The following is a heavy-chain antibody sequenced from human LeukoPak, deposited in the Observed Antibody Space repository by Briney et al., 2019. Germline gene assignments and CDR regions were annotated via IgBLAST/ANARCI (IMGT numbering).Heavy chain of an antibody. J-gene: IGHJ3*02. Sequence: SGTLSLTCSVYGGSFSDYFWSWIRQPPGKGLEWIGEINDGGSTNYNPSFMTRVTVSVDRSKNDFSLTMSSVTAADTAVYYCARFSKITRGDWGDAFDIWGQGTTVTVSS. D-gene: IGHD2-21*02. CDR2: INDGGST. CDR3: ARFSKITRGDWGDAFDI. V-gene: IGHV4-34*01. CDR1: GGSFSDYF.